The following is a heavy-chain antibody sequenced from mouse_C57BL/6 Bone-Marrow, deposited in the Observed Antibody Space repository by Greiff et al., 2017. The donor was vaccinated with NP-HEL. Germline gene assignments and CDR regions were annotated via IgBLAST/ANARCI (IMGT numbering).Heavy chain of an antibody. V-gene: IGHV1-64*01. D-gene: IGHD2-3*01. J-gene: IGHJ3*01. Sequence: QVQLKESGTVLARPGASVRLSCKASGYTFTSYWMHWVKQRPGQGLEWIGMIHPNSGSTNYNEKFKSKATLTVDKSSSTAYMQLSSLTSEDSAVYYCVGDGYYIAWFAYWGQGTLVTVSA. CDR1: GYTFTSYW. CDR3: VGDGYYIAWFAY. CDR2: IHPNSGST.